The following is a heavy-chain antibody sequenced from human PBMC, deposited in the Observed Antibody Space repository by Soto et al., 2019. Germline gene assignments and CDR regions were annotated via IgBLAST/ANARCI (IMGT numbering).Heavy chain of an antibody. Sequence: QVQLVQSGAEVKKPGSSVKVSCKTSGDTFSNYAITWVRQAPGQGLEWMGGIIPLFGTRNYAQKFQGRVTITADKSTSTAYMELNSLRSEATAVYYCARDRFFGSGSYVPYYFDYWGQGTLVTVSS. CDR2: IIPLFGTR. J-gene: IGHJ4*02. CDR3: ARDRFFGSGSYVPYYFDY. D-gene: IGHD3-10*01. V-gene: IGHV1-69*06. CDR1: GDTFSNYA.